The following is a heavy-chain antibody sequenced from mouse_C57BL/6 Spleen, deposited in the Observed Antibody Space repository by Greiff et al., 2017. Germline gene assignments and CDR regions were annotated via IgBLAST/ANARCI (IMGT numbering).Heavy chain of an antibody. CDR3: ARGSYGNYPYFDY. V-gene: IGHV14-2*01. Sequence: EVQLQQSGAELVKPGASVKLSCTASGFNIKDYYMHWVKQRTEQGLEWIGRIDPEDGDTKYAPKFQGKATITADTSANTAYLQLSSLTSEDTAVYYCARGSYGNYPYFDYWGQGTTLTVSS. CDR1: GFNIKDYY. CDR2: IDPEDGDT. J-gene: IGHJ2*01. D-gene: IGHD2-1*01.